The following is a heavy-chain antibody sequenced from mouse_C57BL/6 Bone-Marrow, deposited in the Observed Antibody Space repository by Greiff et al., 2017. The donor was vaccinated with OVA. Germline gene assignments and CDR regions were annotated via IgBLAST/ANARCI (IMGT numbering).Heavy chain of an antibody. CDR2: ISYDGSN. D-gene: IGHD1-1*01. J-gene: IGHJ4*01. CDR3: AGDRGYYGSSFAMDY. Sequence: VQLQQSGPGLVKPSQSLSLTCSVTGYSITSGYYWNWIRQSPGNKLEWMGYISYDGSNNYNPSLKNRITITRDTSKNQFFLKLNSVTTVDTATSYCAGDRGYYGSSFAMDYWGQGTSVTVSS. V-gene: IGHV3-6*01. CDR1: GYSITSGYY.